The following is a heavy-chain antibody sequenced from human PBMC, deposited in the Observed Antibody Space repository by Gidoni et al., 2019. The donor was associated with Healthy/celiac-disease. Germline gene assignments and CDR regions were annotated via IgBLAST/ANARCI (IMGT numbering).Heavy chain of an antibody. Sequence: QVQLQESGPGLVKPSQTLSLTGTVSGGSISSGGYDWSWLRQHPGKGLEWIGYTYYSGSTYYNPSLKSRVTISVDTSKNQFSLKLSSVTAADTAVYYCARDRRYYDSSGYYPRGYAFDIWGQGTMVTVSS. V-gene: IGHV4-31*03. CDR3: ARDRRYYDSSGYYPRGYAFDI. CDR1: GGSISSGGYD. J-gene: IGHJ3*02. CDR2: TYYSGST. D-gene: IGHD3-22*01.